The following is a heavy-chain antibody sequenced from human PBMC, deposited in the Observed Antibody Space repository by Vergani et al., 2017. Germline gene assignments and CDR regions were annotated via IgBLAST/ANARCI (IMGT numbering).Heavy chain of an antibody. CDR2: IKQDGSEK. CDR1: GFTFSSYW. Sequence: EVQLVESGGGLVQPGGSLRLSCAASGFTFSSYWMSWVRQAPGKGLEWVANIKQDGSEKYYVDSVKGRFTISRDNAKNSLYLQMNSLRAEDTAVYYCARAVWGCSSTSCYFDYWGQGTLVTVSS. D-gene: IGHD2-2*01. J-gene: IGHJ4*02. V-gene: IGHV3-7*01. CDR3: ARAVWGCSSTSCYFDY.